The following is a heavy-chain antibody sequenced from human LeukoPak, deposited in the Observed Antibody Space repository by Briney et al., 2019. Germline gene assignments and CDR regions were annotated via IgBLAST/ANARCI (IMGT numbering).Heavy chain of an antibody. J-gene: IGHJ4*02. CDR2: ISGGST. D-gene: IGHD6-13*01. V-gene: IGHV3-38-3*01. CDR3: ARMWGSSWSYFDY. CDR1: GFTVSSNE. Sequence: PGGSLRLSCAASGFTVSSNEMSWVRQAPGKGLEWVSSISGGSTYYADSRKGRFTISRDNAKNSLYLQMNSLRAEDTAVYFCARMWGSSWSYFDYWGQGTLVTVSS.